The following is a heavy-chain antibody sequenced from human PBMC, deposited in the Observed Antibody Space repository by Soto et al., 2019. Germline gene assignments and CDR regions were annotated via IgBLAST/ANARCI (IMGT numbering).Heavy chain of an antibody. Sequence: DSVKVSCKASGYTFTGYYMHWVRQAPGQGLEWMGWINPNSGGTNYAQKFQGRVTMTRDTSISTAYMELSRLRSDDTAVYYCARDRSFGYGYYYHYGMEVLGQGTTVNVSS. CDR1: GYTFTGYY. CDR3: ARDRSFGYGYYYHYGMEV. J-gene: IGHJ6*01. CDR2: INPNSGGT. D-gene: IGHD5-18*01. V-gene: IGHV1-2*02.